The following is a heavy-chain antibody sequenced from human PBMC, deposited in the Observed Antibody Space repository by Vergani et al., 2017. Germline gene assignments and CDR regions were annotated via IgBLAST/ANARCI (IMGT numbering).Heavy chain of an antibody. CDR2: ISYDGSNK. D-gene: IGHD4-23*01. Sequence: QVQLVESGGGVVQPGKSLRLSCAASGFSFSSYGMHWVRQAPGKGLEWVAVISYDGSNKYYADSVKGRFTISRDTSKNTLYLQMNSLRAEDTAVYYCAKELPSGTYGGDWLAPWGQGTLVTVSS. V-gene: IGHV3-30*18. CDR3: AKELPSGTYGGDWLAP. CDR1: GFSFSSYG. J-gene: IGHJ5*02.